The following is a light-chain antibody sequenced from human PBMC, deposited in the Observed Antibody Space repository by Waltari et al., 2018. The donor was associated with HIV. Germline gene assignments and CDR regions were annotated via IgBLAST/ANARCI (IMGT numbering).Light chain of an antibody. Sequence: QSALTQPASVSGSPGQSITISCTGTRSDVGGYNYVSWYQQHPDRAPKLMIYEVSNRPSGVSNRFSGSKSGNTASLTISGLQAEDEADYYCTSYTSSSPCVFGTGTKVTVL. CDR1: RSDVGGYNY. J-gene: IGLJ1*01. CDR3: TSYTSSSPCV. V-gene: IGLV2-14*01. CDR2: EVS.